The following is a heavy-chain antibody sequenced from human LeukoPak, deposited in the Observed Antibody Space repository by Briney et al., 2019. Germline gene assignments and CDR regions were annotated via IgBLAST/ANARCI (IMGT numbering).Heavy chain of an antibody. V-gene: IGHV4-39*06. D-gene: IGHD3-3*01. CDR2: IKNGGST. Sequence: PSETLSLTCTVSGGSIRSGSHYWAWIRQPPGKGLEWIGEIKNGGSTNYNPSLKSRVSISADTSRKEFTLKMTAVTAADTADYYCASRTWESDYWRAPGPREIYMDVWGTGTTVTVSS. CDR3: ASRTWESDYWRAPGPREIYMDV. J-gene: IGHJ6*03. CDR1: GGSIRSGSHY.